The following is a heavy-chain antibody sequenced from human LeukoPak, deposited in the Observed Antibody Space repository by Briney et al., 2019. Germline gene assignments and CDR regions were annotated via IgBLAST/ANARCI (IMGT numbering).Heavy chain of an antibody. CDR3: ARDPPWRTSIIAAAEVGI. J-gene: IGHJ3*02. D-gene: IGHD6-13*01. CDR1: GGSISSSSYY. V-gene: IGHV4-39*07. CDR2: IYYSGST. Sequence: MSSETLSLTCTVSGGSISSSSYYWGWIRQPPGKGLEWIGSIYYSGSTYYNPSLKSRVTISVDTSKNQFSLKLSSVTAADTAVYYCARDPPWRTSIIAAAEVGIWGQGTMVTVSS.